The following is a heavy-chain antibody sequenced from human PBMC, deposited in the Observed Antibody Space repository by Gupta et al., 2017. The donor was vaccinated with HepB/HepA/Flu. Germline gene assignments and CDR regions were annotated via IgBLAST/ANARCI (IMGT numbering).Heavy chain of an antibody. D-gene: IGHD3-10*01. J-gene: IGHJ6*02. Sequence: QLQLQESGPGLVKPSETLSLTCIVSGGSISSTFYYWGWVRQPPGKGLEWIGSMSYSGSTYYNPSLKSRVTIFVDTSKNQFSLRLSSVAAADTAVYFCARQGRSGSYLDYGMDVWGQGTTVSVSS. CDR1: GGSISSTFYY. CDR3: ARQGRSGSYLDYGMDV. V-gene: IGHV4-39*01. CDR2: MSYSGST.